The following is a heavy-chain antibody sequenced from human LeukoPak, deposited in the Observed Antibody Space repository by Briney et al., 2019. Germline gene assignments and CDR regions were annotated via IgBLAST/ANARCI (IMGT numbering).Heavy chain of an antibody. V-gene: IGHV3-21*01. CDR3: ARVSRHNFGSFDY. D-gene: IGHD1-1*01. CDR2: ISGSSSYI. Sequence: PGGSLRLSCAASGFTFSSYSMNWVRQAPGKGLEWVSSISGSSSYIYYADSVKGRFTISRDNAKNSLYLQMNSLRAEDTAVYYCARVSRHNFGSFDYWGQGTLVTVSS. CDR1: GFTFSSYS. J-gene: IGHJ4*02.